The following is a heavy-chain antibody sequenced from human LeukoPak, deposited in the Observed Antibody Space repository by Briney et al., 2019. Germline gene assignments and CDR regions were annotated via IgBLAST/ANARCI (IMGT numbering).Heavy chain of an antibody. CDR3: ARGWQQGPRYFDL. D-gene: IGHD4-23*01. Sequence: AETLSPTCTVSGGSVSSRNYYWGWIRQPPGRGLEWIGYIYYSGNTNYNPSLKSRVTISVDTSKNQFSLKLSSVTAADTAVYYCARGWQQGPRYFDLWGRGTLVTVSS. V-gene: IGHV4-61*01. CDR1: GGSVSSRNYY. J-gene: IGHJ2*01. CDR2: IYYSGNT.